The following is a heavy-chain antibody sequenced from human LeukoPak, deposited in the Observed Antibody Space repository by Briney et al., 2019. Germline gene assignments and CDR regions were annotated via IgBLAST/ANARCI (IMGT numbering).Heavy chain of an antibody. CDR2: ISAYNGNT. V-gene: IGHV1-18*01. CDR3: ARDTTLGYCSSTSCTDGRAGFDY. D-gene: IGHD2-2*01. CDR1: GYTFTSYG. Sequence: ASVKVSCKASGYTFTSYGISWVRQAPGQGLEWMGWISAYNGNTNYAQKLQGSVTMTTDTSTSTAYMELRSLRSDDTAVYYCARDTTLGYCSSTSCTDGRAGFDYWGQGTLVTVSS. J-gene: IGHJ4*02.